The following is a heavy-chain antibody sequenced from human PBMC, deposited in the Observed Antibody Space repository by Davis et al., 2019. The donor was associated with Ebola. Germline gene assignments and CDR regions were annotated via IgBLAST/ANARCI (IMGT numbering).Heavy chain of an antibody. CDR2: INPNSGGT. J-gene: IGHJ4*02. Sequence: VSVKVSCKASGYTFTGYYMHWVRQAPGQGLEWMGWINPNSGGTNYAQKFQGRVTMTRDTSISTAYMELSRLRSDDTAVYYCARAPAAGDYTVLDYWGQGTLVTVSS. V-gene: IGHV1-2*02. CDR1: GYTFTGYY. D-gene: IGHD4-17*01. CDR3: ARAPAAGDYTVLDY.